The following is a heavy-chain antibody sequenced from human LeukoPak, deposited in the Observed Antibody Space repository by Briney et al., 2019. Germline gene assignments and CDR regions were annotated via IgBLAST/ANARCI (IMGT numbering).Heavy chain of an antibody. CDR1: GTSMIDYY. V-gene: IGHV4-4*07. CDR3: ARDQEAYCTSSSCFQFAP. J-gene: IGHJ5*01. Sequence: SETLSLTCTVSGTSMIDYYWSWIRQPAGKGLQRIGRIYDNTNSNYNPSLKSRVTMFVDTSKNQFSLRLTSVTAADTATYYCARDQEAYCTSSSCFQFAPWGQGTLVIVSS. CDR2: IYDNTNS. D-gene: IGHD2-8*01.